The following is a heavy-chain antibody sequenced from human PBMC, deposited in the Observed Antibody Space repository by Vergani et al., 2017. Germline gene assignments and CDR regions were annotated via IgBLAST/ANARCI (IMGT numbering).Heavy chain of an antibody. V-gene: IGHV3-74*01. J-gene: IGHJ4*02. CDR2: ISPDGDIT. D-gene: IGHD4-17*01. CDR1: GFALDRYW. CDR3: LTGTTEPY. Sequence: EEQLVESGGGLVQPGGSLRLSCAASGFALDRYWTHWVRQTPETGLVWVSRISPDGDITLNADSVKGLFTISRDNARTTLYLQMTNLRAEDTAVYYCLTGTTEPYWGQGTLVTVSS.